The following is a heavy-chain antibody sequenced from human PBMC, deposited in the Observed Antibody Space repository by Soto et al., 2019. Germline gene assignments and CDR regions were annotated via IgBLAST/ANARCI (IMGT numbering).Heavy chain of an antibody. D-gene: IGHD2-15*01. CDR2: ISAYNGNT. V-gene: IGHV1-18*01. CDR3: ARSGCSGGSCYSYYLDY. CDR1: GYTFTSYG. Sequence: QVQLVQSGAEVKKPGASVKVSCKASGYTFTSYGISWVRQAPGQGLEWMGRISAYNGNTNYSQKLQGRVTLTTGTSTSTAYMELRSLRSDDTAVYYCARSGCSGGSCYSYYLDYWGQGTLVTVSS. J-gene: IGHJ4*02.